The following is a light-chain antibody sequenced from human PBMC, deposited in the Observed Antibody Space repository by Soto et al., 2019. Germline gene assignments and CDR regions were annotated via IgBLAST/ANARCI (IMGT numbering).Light chain of an antibody. CDR1: QSVSSN. V-gene: IGKV3-15*01. Sequence: EIVMTQSPATLSVSPGERATLSCRASQSVSSNLAWYQQKPGQAPRLLLYGASTRATGIPARFSGSGSGTEFTLTISSLESEDFAVYYCQQYNTLPRTFGQGTKVEIK. J-gene: IGKJ1*01. CDR2: GAS. CDR3: QQYNTLPRT.